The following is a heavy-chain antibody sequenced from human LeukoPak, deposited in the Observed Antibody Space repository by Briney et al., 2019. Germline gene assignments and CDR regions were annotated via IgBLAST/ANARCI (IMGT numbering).Heavy chain of an antibody. V-gene: IGHV1-18*01. CDR3: PRAGYNGSTPPDG. D-gene: IGHD6-13*01. J-gene: IGHJ4*02. CDR1: GYTFTSYG. Sequence: ASVKVSCKASGYTFTSYGISWVRQAPGQGLEWMGWISAYNGNTNYAQKLQGRVTMTTDTSTSTAYMELRSLRYDDTAVYYCPRAGYNGSTPPDGWSQPTLVTASS. CDR2: ISAYNGNT.